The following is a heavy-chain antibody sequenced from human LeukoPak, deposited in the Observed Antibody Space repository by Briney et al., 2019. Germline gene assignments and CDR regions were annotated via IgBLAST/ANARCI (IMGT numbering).Heavy chain of an antibody. CDR3: ASQRWLQSSFDY. CDR2: IRQDGSER. CDR1: EFTFSSYW. J-gene: IGHJ4*02. V-gene: IGHV3-7*01. D-gene: IGHD5-24*01. Sequence: SGGSLRLSCTASEFTFSSYWMSWVRQAPGKGLEWVANIRQDGSERYYLDSVKGRFTISRDNAKNSLYLQMNSLRAEDTAVYYCASQRWLQSSFDYWGQGTLVTVSS.